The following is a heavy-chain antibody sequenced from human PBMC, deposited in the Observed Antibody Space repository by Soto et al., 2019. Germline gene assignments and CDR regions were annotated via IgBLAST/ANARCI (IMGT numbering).Heavy chain of an antibody. D-gene: IGHD3-22*01. CDR2: ISSSSSTI. J-gene: IGHJ1*01. Sequence: PGGSLRLSCAASGLTFSSYSMNWVRQAPGKGLEWVSYISSSSSTIYYADSVKGRFTISRDNAKNSLYLQMNSLRDEDTAVYYCARDPDYYDSSGYYPEYFQHWGQGTLVTVSS. CDR1: GLTFSSYS. CDR3: ARDPDYYDSSGYYPEYFQH. V-gene: IGHV3-48*02.